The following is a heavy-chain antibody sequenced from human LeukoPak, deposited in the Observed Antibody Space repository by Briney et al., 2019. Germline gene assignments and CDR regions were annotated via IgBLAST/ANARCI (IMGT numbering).Heavy chain of an antibody. V-gene: IGHV5-51*01. CDR3: ARGWYYFDY. CDR2: IYPYDSDT. D-gene: IGHD6-19*01. J-gene: IGHJ4*02. CDR1: GYSFTNYW. Sequence: GESLKISCKGSGYSFTNYWIGWVRQMPGKGLEWMGIIYPYDSDTRYSPSFQGQVTISADKSTSTAYLQWTSLKASDTAIYYCARGWYYFDYWGQGTLVTVSS.